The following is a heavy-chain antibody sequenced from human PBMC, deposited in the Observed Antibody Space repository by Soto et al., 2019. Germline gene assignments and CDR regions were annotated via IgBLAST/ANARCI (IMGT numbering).Heavy chain of an antibody. Sequence: PSETLSLTCTVSGGSVSSGSYYWSWIRQPPGKGLEWIGYIYYSGSTNYNPSLKSRVTISVDTSKNQFSLKLSSVTAADTAVYYCARGVTMVRGVLDYYYYGMDVWGQGTTVTVSS. D-gene: IGHD3-10*01. V-gene: IGHV4-61*01. CDR3: ARGVTMVRGVLDYYYYGMDV. CDR2: IYYSGST. J-gene: IGHJ6*02. CDR1: GGSVSSGSYY.